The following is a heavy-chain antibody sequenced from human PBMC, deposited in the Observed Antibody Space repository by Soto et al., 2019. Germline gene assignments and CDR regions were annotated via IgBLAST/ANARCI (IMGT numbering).Heavy chain of an antibody. J-gene: IGHJ4*02. Sequence: VQLVEFGGGFVESGGSLRLSCAASGFSFKDAWMTWVRQAPGKGLEWVGRIKGSTEGETADYGAAVKGRFTMSRDDSKDTLYLHMARLTRADTGLYYSTPFFHLRVTLFHSWAPGTPVNVSS. CDR3: TPFFHLRVTLFHS. CDR2: IKGSTEGETA. V-gene: IGHV3-15*07. CDR1: GFSFKDAW. D-gene: IGHD2-21*02.